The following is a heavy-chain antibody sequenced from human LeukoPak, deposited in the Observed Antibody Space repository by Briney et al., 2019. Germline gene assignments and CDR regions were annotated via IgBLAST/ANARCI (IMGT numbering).Heavy chain of an antibody. CDR3: ARGKLGYTYD. D-gene: IGHD3-16*01. CDR1: GYTFTGYY. CDR2: VNPHSGDT. V-gene: IGHV1-2*02. Sequence: ASVKVSCKASGYTFTGYYIHWVRQAPGQGLEWMGWVNPHSGDTTYAQNFLGRITMTSDTSINTAYMEMSRLTSNDTAVFYCARGKLGYTYDWGQGTLVTVSS. J-gene: IGHJ4*02.